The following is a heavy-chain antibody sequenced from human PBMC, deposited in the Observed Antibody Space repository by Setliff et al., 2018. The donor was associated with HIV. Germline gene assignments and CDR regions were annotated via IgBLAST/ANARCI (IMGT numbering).Heavy chain of an antibody. D-gene: IGHD2-15*01. V-gene: IGHV4-39*01. CDR3: ARHSPTYCSGTSCCDNWFDP. CDR1: GVSISSTNYY. Sequence: PSETLSLTCTVSGVSISSTNYYWGWIRQPPGKGLEWIGTIYYSGSTYYNPSLKSRVTISVDTSKNQFSLKLSSVTAADTAVYYCARHSPTYCSGTSCCDNWFDPWGQGTLVTVSS. J-gene: IGHJ5*02. CDR2: IYYSGST.